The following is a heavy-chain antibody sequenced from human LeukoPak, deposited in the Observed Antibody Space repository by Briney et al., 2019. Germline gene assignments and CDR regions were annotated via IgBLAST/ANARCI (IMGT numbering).Heavy chain of an antibody. CDR1: GYTFTGYG. Sequence: ASVKVSCKSSGYTFTGYGITWVRQAPGQGLEWMGWITPYSGNTNYAQSLQGRVTMTTDTSTSTAYVELRSLRSDDTAVYYCARVRHWDADNTRGDPVDYWGQGTLVTVSS. V-gene: IGHV1-18*01. CDR3: ARVRHWDADNTRGDPVDY. D-gene: IGHD1-1*01. J-gene: IGHJ4*02. CDR2: ITPYSGNT.